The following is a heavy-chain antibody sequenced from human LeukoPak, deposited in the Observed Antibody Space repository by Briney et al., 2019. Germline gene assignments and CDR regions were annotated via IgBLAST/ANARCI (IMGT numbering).Heavy chain of an antibody. J-gene: IGHJ3*02. V-gene: IGHV1-69*13. CDR2: IIPIFGTA. CDR3: APWEPDAFDI. Sequence: ASVKVSCKASGGTFSKYAISWVRQAPGQGLEWMGGIIPIFGTANYAQKFQGRVTITADESTSTAYMELSSLRSEDTAVYYCAPWEPDAFDIWGQGTMVTVSS. D-gene: IGHD1-26*01. CDR1: GGTFSKYA.